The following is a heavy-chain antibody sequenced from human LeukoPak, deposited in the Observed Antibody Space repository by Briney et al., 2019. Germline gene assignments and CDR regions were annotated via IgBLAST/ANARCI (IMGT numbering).Heavy chain of an antibody. CDR1: GGSISSGSYY. Sequence: SQTLSLTCTVSGGSISSGSYYWSWIRQPPGKGLEWIGYIYYSGSTNYNPSLKSRVTISIDTSKNQFSLKLSSVTAADTAVYYCARERSAYYYGSGPIDPWGQGTLVTVSS. J-gene: IGHJ5*02. CDR3: ARERSAYYYGSGPIDP. V-gene: IGHV4-61*01. CDR2: IYYSGST. D-gene: IGHD3-10*01.